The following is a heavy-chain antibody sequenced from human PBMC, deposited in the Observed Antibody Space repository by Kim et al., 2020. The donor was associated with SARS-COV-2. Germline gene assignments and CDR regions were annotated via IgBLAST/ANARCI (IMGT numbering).Heavy chain of an antibody. D-gene: IGHD4-17*01. CDR2: IYYSGST. Sequence: SETLSLTCTVSGGSISSSSYYWGWIRQPPGKGLEWIGSIYYSGSTYYNPSLKSRVTISVDTSKNQFSLKLSSVTAADTAVYYCARLPSYYGGNNWFDPWGQGTLVTVSS. J-gene: IGHJ5*02. CDR1: GGSISSSSYY. V-gene: IGHV4-39*01. CDR3: ARLPSYYGGNNWFDP.